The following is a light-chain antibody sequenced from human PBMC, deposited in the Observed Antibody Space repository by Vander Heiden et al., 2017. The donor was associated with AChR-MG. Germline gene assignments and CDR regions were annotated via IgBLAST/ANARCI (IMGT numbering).Light chain of an antibody. V-gene: IGKV4-1*01. Sequence: DIVMTQSPDSLAVSLGERATINCKSSQSLLYMSSEKNYLAWYQQKPGQPPKLLISWASIRESGVPDRFSGSGSETDFTLAINSLQAEDVAVYYCQQYFTTPPYTFGQGTKLEIK. J-gene: IGKJ2*01. CDR2: WAS. CDR1: QSLLYMSSEKNY. CDR3: QQYFTTPPYT.